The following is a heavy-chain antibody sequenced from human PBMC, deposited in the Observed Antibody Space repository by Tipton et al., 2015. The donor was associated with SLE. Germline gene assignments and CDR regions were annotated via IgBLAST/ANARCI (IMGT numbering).Heavy chain of an antibody. Sequence: LVQSGAEVKKSGESLKISCKGSGYSFPNFWIGWVRQMPGKGLEWMGITYPADSKTTNSPSFQGQVTISADKSISTAYLQWSSLKASDTAMYYCARPARVLEWFSAFDIWGQGTMVTVSS. J-gene: IGHJ3*02. CDR1: GYSFPNFW. D-gene: IGHD3-3*01. V-gene: IGHV5-51*01. CDR3: ARPARVLEWFSAFDI. CDR2: TYPADSKT.